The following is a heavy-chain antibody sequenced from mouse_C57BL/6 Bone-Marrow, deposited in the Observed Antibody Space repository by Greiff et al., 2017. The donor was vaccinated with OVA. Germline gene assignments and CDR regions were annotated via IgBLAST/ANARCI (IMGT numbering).Heavy chain of an antibody. CDR1: GYTFTSYW. CDR3: TRKDPYYFDY. V-gene: IGHV1-5*01. CDR2: IYPGNSDT. Sequence: VQLQQSGPVLARPGASVKMSCKTSGYTFTSYWMHWVKQRPGQGLEWIGAIYPGNSDTSYNQKFKCKAKLTAVTSASPAYMELSSLTNEDSAVYYCTRKDPYYFDYWGQGTTLTVSS. J-gene: IGHJ2*01.